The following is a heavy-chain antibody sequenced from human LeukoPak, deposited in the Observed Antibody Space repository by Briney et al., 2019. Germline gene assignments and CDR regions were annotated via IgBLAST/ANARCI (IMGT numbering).Heavy chain of an antibody. D-gene: IGHD2-21*01. CDR1: GFTFRSHA. Sequence: GGSLRLSCVGSGFTFRSHAMSWVRQAPEKGLEFVSGIYENGGTTYYADSVKGRFSIPRDNSKNTLYLQMDSLRGEDTAVYYCAKDFRIGYSAHFDYWGQGALVTVSS. J-gene: IGHJ4*02. CDR3: AKDFRIGYSAHFDY. V-gene: IGHV3-23*01. CDR2: IYENGGTT.